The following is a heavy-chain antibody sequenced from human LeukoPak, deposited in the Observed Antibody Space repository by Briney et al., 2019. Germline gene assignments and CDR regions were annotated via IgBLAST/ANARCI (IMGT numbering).Heavy chain of an antibody. V-gene: IGHV4-59*01. D-gene: IGHD1-26*01. J-gene: IGHJ4*02. Sequence: SETLSLTCTVSGGSISGYYWSWIRKPPGKGLECIGFISDSGTTNYNPSLKSRVTISLDTSKNQFSLKVTSVTAADTAVYYCARHGGRYTFDYWGPGTLGTVPS. CDR3: ARHGGRYTFDY. CDR1: GGSISGYY. CDR2: ISDSGTT.